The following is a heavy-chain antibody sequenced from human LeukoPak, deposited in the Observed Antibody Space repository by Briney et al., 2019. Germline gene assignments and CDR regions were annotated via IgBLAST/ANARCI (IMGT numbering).Heavy chain of an antibody. CDR3: ARGGRFSAYGLDL. D-gene: IGHD5-12*01. Sequence: GESLKISCKASGYSFPSYWIAWVRQMPGKGLEWMGTIYPGDSKTRYSLSLQRQVTISADRSISTAYLQWSTLKASDTAMYYCARGGRFSAYGLDLWGRGTLVTVSS. V-gene: IGHV5-51*01. CDR1: GYSFPSYW. J-gene: IGHJ2*01. CDR2: IYPGDSKT.